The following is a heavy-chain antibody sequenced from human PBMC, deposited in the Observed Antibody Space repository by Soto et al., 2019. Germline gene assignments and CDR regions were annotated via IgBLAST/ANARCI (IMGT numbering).Heavy chain of an antibody. V-gene: IGHV1-3*01. CDR2: INAGDGDT. D-gene: IGHD2-15*01. CDR3: ARDRWYCGGDSCYLRAFDI. J-gene: IGHJ3*02. CDR1: GYIFSNYA. Sequence: ASVKVSCKASGYIFSNYAMHWVRQAPGQRLEWMGWINAGDGDTKYSQKLQGRVTITRDTSASTAYMELSTLRSEDTAVYYCARDRWYCGGDSCYLRAFDIWGQGTLVTVSS.